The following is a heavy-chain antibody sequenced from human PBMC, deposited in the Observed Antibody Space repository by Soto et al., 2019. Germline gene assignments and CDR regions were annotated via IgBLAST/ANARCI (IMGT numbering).Heavy chain of an antibody. Sequence: GESLKISGKGSGYFFTNYWIAWVRQMPGKGLEWMGMIYPGDSDTKISPSVQGQVALSVDRSNNTVYLQWSSLKASDTAMYFCARRGGSYAGPPDYWGRGTLVTVSS. CDR3: ARRGGSYAGPPDY. V-gene: IGHV5-51*01. D-gene: IGHD1-26*01. CDR1: GYFFTNYW. CDR2: IYPGDSDT. J-gene: IGHJ4*01.